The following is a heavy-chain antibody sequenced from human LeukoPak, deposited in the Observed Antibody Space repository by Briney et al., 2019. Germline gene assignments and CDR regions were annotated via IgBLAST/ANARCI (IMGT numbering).Heavy chain of an antibody. V-gene: IGHV1-2*02. J-gene: IGHJ4*02. D-gene: IGHD3-9*01. Sequence: ASVKVSCKASGYTFTGYYMHWVRQAPGQGLEWMGWINPNSGGTNYAQKFQGRVTMTRDTSISTAYMELSRLRSDDTAVYYCARTCDILTGYPTFDYWGQGTLVTVSS. CDR1: GYTFTGYY. CDR2: INPNSGGT. CDR3: ARTCDILTGYPTFDY.